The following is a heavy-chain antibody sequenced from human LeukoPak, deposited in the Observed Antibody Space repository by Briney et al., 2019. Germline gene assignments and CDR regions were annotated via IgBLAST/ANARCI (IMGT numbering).Heavy chain of an antibody. J-gene: IGHJ4*02. CDR1: GFALSMYW. CDR2: IKQDGSEK. Sequence: GGSLRLSCAASGFALSMYWMSWVRQAPGKGLEWVANIKQDGSEKCYVDSVKGRFTISRDNAKDSLYLQMNSLRAEDRAVYYCARAGTGYSRAYYFDSWGQGTLVTVSS. CDR3: ARAGTGYSRAYYFDS. V-gene: IGHV3-7*01. D-gene: IGHD2-15*01.